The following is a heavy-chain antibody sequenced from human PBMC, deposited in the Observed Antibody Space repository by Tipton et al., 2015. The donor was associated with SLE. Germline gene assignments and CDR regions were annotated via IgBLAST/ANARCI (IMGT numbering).Heavy chain of an antibody. D-gene: IGHD3-22*01. Sequence: SLRLSCAASGFSFSNYGMHWVRQAPGKGLEWVAFVRFDGSDTYYGDSVKGRFSISRDNAKNIRYLQMNSLRPEDTAVYYCARDKVDYYDSSGYSYRFDSWGQGTLVTVSS. CDR1: GFSFSNYG. V-gene: IGHV3-30*02. J-gene: IGHJ4*02. CDR3: ARDKVDYYDSSGYSYRFDS. CDR2: VRFDGSDT.